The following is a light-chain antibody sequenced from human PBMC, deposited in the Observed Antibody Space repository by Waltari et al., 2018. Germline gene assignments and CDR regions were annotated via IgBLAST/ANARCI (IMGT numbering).Light chain of an antibody. Sequence: DIQMTQSPSSLSGSVGDRVTITCRASQSISTNLNWYQQKPGKAPKLLISSASSLQSGVPSRFSGSGSGTDFTLTISSLQPEDFATYYCQQSYSSPQTFGQGTKVEIK. CDR1: QSISTN. J-gene: IGKJ1*01. V-gene: IGKV1-39*01. CDR3: QQSYSSPQT. CDR2: SAS.